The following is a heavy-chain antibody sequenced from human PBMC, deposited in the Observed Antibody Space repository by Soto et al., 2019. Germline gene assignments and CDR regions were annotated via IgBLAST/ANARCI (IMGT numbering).Heavy chain of an antibody. J-gene: IGHJ5*01. CDR2: ISRSSTYK. CDR3: SRLRAATRGVIDS. D-gene: IGHD2-8*01. V-gene: IGHV3-11*06. Sequence: PGGSLRLSCAASGFSFSDYYMAWIRQAPGKGLEWVSYISRSSTYKNYADSVKGRFTISGDDAKNTLFLQTDSLRVDDTAVYYCSRLRAATRGVIDSWGQGILVTVSS. CDR1: GFSFSDYY.